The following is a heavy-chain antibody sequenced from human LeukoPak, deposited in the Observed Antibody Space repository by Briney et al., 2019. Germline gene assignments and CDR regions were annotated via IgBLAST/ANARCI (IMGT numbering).Heavy chain of an antibody. CDR1: GFTFSSYG. V-gene: IGHV3-30*03. J-gene: IGHJ4*02. Sequence: GGSLRLSCAASGFTFSSYGMHWVRQAPGKGLEWVAVISYDGSNKYYADSVKGRFTISRDNSKNTLYLQMNSLRAEDTAVYYCARDQINYYDSGSYYSVSPSYFDYWGQGTLVTVSS. CDR2: ISYDGSNK. CDR3: ARDQINYYDSGSYYSVSPSYFDY. D-gene: IGHD3-10*01.